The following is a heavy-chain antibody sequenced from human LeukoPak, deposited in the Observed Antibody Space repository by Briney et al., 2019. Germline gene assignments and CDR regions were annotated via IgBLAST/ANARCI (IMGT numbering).Heavy chain of an antibody. D-gene: IGHD6-6*01. CDR3: ASGKYSTSSLDY. J-gene: IGHJ4*02. CDR2: IGNNGGGI. Sequence: PGGSLRLSCAASGFTFSTYTMYWVRHPPGKRLEWVSIIGNNGGGIHYADSVRGRFTISRDNSKNALYLQMNSLRVEDSAVYYCASGKYSTSSLDYWGQGTLVTVSS. V-gene: IGHV3-23*01. CDR1: GFTFSTYT.